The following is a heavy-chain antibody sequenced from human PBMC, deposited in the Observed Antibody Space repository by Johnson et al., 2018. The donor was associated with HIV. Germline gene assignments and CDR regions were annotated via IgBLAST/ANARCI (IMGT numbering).Heavy chain of an antibody. CDR1: GFTFSNVW. CDR3: AKVILFYPAFDM. D-gene: IGHD3/OR15-3a*01. V-gene: IGHV3-15*01. Sequence: VQLVESGGGLVKPGGSLRLSCAASGFTFSNVWMRWVRPTPGKGLEWVGRIKSKTDGGTTDYADPVKGRFTISRDTSRDSLSLQMNSLRPEDTAVYYCAKVILFYPAFDMWGQGTMVIVSS. CDR2: IKSKTDGGTT. J-gene: IGHJ3*02.